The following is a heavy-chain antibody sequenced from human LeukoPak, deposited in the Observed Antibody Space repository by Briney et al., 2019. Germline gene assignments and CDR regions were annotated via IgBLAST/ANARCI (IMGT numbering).Heavy chain of an antibody. D-gene: IGHD2-21*02. J-gene: IGHJ6*02. CDR2: IYNAGLT. V-gene: IGHV3-53*01. Sequence: PGGSLRLSCAASGFTVSSNYMTWVRQAPGKGLEWVSVIYNAGLTYYAASVKGRFTISRDNSKNTLYLQMNSLRAEDTAVYYCARDSELAYCGGDCSPRYGMDVWGQGTTVTVSS. CDR1: GFTVSSNY. CDR3: ARDSELAYCGGDCSPRYGMDV.